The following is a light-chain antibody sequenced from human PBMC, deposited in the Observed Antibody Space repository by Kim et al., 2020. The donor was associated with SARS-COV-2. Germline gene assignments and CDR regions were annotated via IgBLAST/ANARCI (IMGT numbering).Light chain of an antibody. V-gene: IGLV1-44*01. Sequence: ELTQPPSASGTPGQRVTISCSGGSSNIGSNNVIGYQQLPGTAPNLLIYSNNQRPSGVPDRFSGSKSGTSASLAISGLQSGDEADYYCAAWDDSLKQGVFGGGTQLTVL. CDR1: SSNIGSNN. CDR3: AAWDDSLKQGV. J-gene: IGLJ3*02. CDR2: SNN.